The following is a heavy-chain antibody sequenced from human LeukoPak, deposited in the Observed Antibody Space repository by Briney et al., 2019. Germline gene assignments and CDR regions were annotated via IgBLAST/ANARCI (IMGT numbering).Heavy chain of an antibody. CDR2: INLSAGTT. V-gene: IGHV1-46*01. J-gene: IGHJ6*03. D-gene: IGHD3-10*01. CDR1: GYTLTGYY. CDR3: ARALGRQHFYGSGTYKKNYYYMDV. Sequence: ASVEVSCKASGYTLTGYYMHWVRQAPGQGLEWMGVINLSAGTTNYARKFQGRVTMTRDTSISTAYMELSRLTSDDTAVYYCARALGRQHFYGSGTYKKNYYYMDVWGKGTTVTSSS.